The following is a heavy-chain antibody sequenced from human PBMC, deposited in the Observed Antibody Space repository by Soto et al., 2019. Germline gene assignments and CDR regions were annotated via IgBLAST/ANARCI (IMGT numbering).Heavy chain of an antibody. Sequence: EAQLVESGGGLVQPGGSLRLSCAASGFTFSTYWMNWVRQAPGMGLEWLAIIRQDGTETHYVDSGKGRFTISRDNTKNSLFLQSNNWGADDPAVNFCVGGGGWGLDYWGQGTVVTVSS. D-gene: IGHD3-16*01. CDR3: VGGGGWGLDY. J-gene: IGHJ4*02. V-gene: IGHV3-7*03. CDR1: GFTFSTYW. CDR2: IRQDGTET.